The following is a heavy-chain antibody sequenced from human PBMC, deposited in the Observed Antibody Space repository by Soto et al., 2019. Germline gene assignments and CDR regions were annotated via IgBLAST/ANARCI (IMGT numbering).Heavy chain of an antibody. CDR1: GFTFSSYA. CDR3: AKDREKITIFGVAPDS. D-gene: IGHD3-3*01. V-gene: IGHV3-23*01. J-gene: IGHJ4*02. Sequence: GGSLRLSCAASGFTFSSYAMSWVRQAPGKGLEWVSAISGSGGSTYYADSVKGRFTISRDNSKNTLYLQMNSLRAEDTAVYYCAKDREKITIFGVAPDSWGQGTLVTVSS. CDR2: ISGSGGST.